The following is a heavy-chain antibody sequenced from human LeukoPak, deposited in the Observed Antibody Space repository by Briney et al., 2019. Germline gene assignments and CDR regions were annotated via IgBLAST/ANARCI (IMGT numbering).Heavy chain of an antibody. D-gene: IGHD2-8*01. V-gene: IGHV1-18*01. CDR1: GYTFTSCG. J-gene: IGHJ3*02. CDR3: ARVSMVWDAFDI. Sequence: ASVKVSCKASGYTFTSCGISWVRQAPGQGLEWMGWISAYNGNTNYAQKLQGRVTMTTDTSTSTAYMELRSLRSDDTAVYYCARVSMVWDAFDIWGQGTMVTVPS. CDR2: ISAYNGNT.